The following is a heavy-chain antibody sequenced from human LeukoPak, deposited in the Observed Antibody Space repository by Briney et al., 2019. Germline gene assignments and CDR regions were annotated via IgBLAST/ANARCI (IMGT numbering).Heavy chain of an antibody. CDR2: ISGSGVNT. V-gene: IGHV3-23*01. J-gene: IGHJ3*02. CDR3: AKGSVPVVAMNAFEI. Sequence: GGSLRLSCAASGFTFSSYAMSWVRQAPGKGLEWVSVISGSGVNTYYADSVKGRFTISRDNSKNTLFLQMNSPRAEDTAVYYCAKGSVPVVAMNAFEIWGQGTMVTVSS. D-gene: IGHD2-2*01. CDR1: GFTFSSYA.